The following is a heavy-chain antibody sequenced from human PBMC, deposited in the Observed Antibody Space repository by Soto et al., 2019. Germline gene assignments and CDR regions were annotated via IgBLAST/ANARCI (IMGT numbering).Heavy chain of an antibody. Sequence: PGGSLRLSCAASGFIFISYSMNWVRQAPWKGLEWVSYISSSSSTIYYADSVKGRFTISRDNAKNSLYLQMNSLRAEDTAVYYCARDQSSSWLSGDYWGQGTLVTVS. D-gene: IGHD6-13*01. CDR3: ARDQSSSWLSGDY. CDR1: GFIFISYS. CDR2: ISSSSSTI. J-gene: IGHJ4*02. V-gene: IGHV3-48*01.